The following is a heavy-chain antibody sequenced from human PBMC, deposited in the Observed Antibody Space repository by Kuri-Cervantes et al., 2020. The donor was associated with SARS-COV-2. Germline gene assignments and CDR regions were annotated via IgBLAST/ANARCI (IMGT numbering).Heavy chain of an antibody. CDR2: ISSSSSST. D-gene: IGHD3-16*01. V-gene: IGHV3-48*01. Sequence: GESLKISCAASGFTFSSFAMNWVRQAPGKGLEWVSYISSSSSSTYSADSVKGRFTISRDNAKNSLYLQMDSLRPQDTAIYYCVKAAGGRAYWGRGSLVTVSS. CDR3: VKAAGGRAY. J-gene: IGHJ4*02. CDR1: GFTFSSFA.